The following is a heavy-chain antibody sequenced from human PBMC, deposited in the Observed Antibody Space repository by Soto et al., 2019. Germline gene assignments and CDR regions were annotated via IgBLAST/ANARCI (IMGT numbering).Heavy chain of an antibody. V-gene: IGHV3-23*01. CDR3: AKAYSSIWSHWYFDL. Sequence: EVQLLESGGGLVQPGGSLRLSCVASGFTFSSYAMNWVRQAPGKGLEWVSLIGGDGGSTYYADSVRGRFTISRDNSRNRLYLQMNSLRAEDTAIYYCAKAYSSIWSHWYFDLWGLGTLVTVSS. D-gene: IGHD6-13*01. CDR2: IGGDGGST. CDR1: GFTFSSYA. J-gene: IGHJ2*01.